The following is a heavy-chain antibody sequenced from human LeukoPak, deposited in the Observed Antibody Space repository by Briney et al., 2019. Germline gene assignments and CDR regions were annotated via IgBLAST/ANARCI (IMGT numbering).Heavy chain of an antibody. J-gene: IGHJ3*02. CDR3: ARRPSWSLDDAFDI. Sequence: GESLKISCKGSGYSFTSYWISWVRQMPGKGLERMGRIDPSDSYTNYSPSFQGHVTISADKSISTAYLQWSSLKASDTAMYYCARRPSWSLDDAFDIWGQGTMVTVSS. CDR2: IDPSDSYT. V-gene: IGHV5-10-1*01. D-gene: IGHD6-13*01. CDR1: GYSFTSYW.